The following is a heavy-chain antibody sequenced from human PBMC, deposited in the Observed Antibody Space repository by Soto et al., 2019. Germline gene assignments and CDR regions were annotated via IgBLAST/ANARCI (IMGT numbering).Heavy chain of an antibody. CDR3: ARADCSGGSCYSNGMDV. Sequence: SVKVSCKASGGTFSSYAISWVRQAPGQGLEWMGGIIPIFGTANYAQKFQGRVTITADESTSTAYVELSSLRSEDTAVYYCARADCSGGSCYSNGMDVWGQGTTVTVSS. V-gene: IGHV1-69*13. CDR1: GGTFSSYA. CDR2: IIPIFGTA. D-gene: IGHD2-15*01. J-gene: IGHJ6*02.